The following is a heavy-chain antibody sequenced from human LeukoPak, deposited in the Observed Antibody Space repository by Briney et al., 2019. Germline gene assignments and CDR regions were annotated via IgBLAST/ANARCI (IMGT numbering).Heavy chain of an antibody. Sequence: GGSLRLSCEASGFTFSSYEMNWVRQAPGKGLEWISYITTTGDRIQYADSVKGRFTISRDNAKNSLYLQMNSLRAEDTAVYYCARGPPFDWLLPWFDPWGQGTLVTVSS. D-gene: IGHD3-9*01. V-gene: IGHV3-48*03. CDR2: ITTTGDRI. CDR3: ARGPPFDWLLPWFDP. CDR1: GFTFSSYE. J-gene: IGHJ5*02.